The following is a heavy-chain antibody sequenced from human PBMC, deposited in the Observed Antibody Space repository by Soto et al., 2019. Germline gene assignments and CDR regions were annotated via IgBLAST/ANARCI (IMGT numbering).Heavy chain of an antibody. D-gene: IGHD2-15*01. CDR2: IIPILGIA. CDR3: ASSGGSSYFDY. CDR1: GGTFSSYT. J-gene: IGHJ4*02. Sequence: QVQLVQSGAEVKKPGSSVKVSCKASGGTFSSYTISWVRQAPRQGLEWMGRIIPILGIANYAQKFQGRVTITADKSTSTAYMELSSLRSEDTAVYYCASSGGSSYFDYWGQGTLVTVSS. V-gene: IGHV1-69*02.